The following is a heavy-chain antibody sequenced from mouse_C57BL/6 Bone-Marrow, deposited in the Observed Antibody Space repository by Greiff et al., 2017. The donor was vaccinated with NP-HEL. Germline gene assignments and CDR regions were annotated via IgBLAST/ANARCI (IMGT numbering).Heavy chain of an antibody. J-gene: IGHJ4*01. D-gene: IGHD3-2*02. CDR3: ARSSGLLYYAMDY. CDR1: GYTFTSYW. CDR2: IYPGSGST. Sequence: QVQLKQPGAELVKPGASVKMSCKASGYTFTSYWITWVKQRPGQGLEWIGDIYPGSGSTNYNEKFKSKATLTVDTSSSTAYMQLSSLTSEDSAVYYCARSSGLLYYAMDYWGQGTSVTVSS. V-gene: IGHV1-55*01.